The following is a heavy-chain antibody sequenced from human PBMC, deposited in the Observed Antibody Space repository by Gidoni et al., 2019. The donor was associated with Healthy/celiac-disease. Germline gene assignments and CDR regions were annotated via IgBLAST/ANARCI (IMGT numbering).Heavy chain of an antibody. CDR3: ARDRFPYSGYEDYYYYGMVV. J-gene: IGHJ6*02. Sequence: QVQLVESGGGVVQPGRSLRLSCAASGFTFSSYSMHWVRQAPGKGLEWVAVISYDGSNKYYADSVKGRFTISRDNSKNTLYLQMNSLRAEDTAVYYCARDRFPYSGYEDYYYYGMVVWGQGTTVTVSS. V-gene: IGHV3-30-3*01. CDR2: ISYDGSNK. CDR1: GFTFSSYS. D-gene: IGHD5-12*01.